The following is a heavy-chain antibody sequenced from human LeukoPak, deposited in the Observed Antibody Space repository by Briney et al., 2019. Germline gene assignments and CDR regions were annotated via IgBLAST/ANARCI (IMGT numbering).Heavy chain of an antibody. D-gene: IGHD2-2*02. Sequence: KPSETLSLTCTVSGGSISSYYWSWFRQPPVKGLEWIGYIYYSGSTNYNPSLKSRVTISVDTSKNQFSLKLSSVTAADTAVYYCASGRVLYCSSTSCYTSPLDYWGQGTLVTVSS. V-gene: IGHV4-59*01. CDR2: IYYSGST. CDR1: GGSISSYY. CDR3: ASGRVLYCSSTSCYTSPLDY. J-gene: IGHJ4*02.